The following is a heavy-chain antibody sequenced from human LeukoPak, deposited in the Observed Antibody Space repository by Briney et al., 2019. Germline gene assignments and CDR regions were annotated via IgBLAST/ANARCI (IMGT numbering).Heavy chain of an antibody. CDR2: IFNTGNT. Sequence: SETLSLTCSVSGGSINSHYWSWIRQPPGKRLEWLGYIFNTGNTNYNPSLASRVTMPVDTSRAQFFLRLSTVTAADTAIYYCASRPADTTWYGVFDYWSQGTLVTVSS. D-gene: IGHD3-10*01. CDR3: ASRPADTTWYGVFDY. J-gene: IGHJ4*02. CDR1: GGSINSHY. V-gene: IGHV4-59*11.